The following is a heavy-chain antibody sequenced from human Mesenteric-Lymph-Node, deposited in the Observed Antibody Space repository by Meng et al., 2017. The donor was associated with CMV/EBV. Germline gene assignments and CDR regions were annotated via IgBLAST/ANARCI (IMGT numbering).Heavy chain of an antibody. CDR3: AGARTADPATIDY. D-gene: IGHD2-21*02. J-gene: IGHJ4*02. Sequence: SETLSLTCSVSGYSISSGYYWGWIRQPPGKGLEWIGNIYQSGSIFYNPSLKSRVTISVDTSKNQFSLRLRSVTAADTAVSYCAGARTADPATIDYWGQGTLVTVSS. CDR2: IYQSGSI. CDR1: GYSISSGYY. V-gene: IGHV4-38-2*02.